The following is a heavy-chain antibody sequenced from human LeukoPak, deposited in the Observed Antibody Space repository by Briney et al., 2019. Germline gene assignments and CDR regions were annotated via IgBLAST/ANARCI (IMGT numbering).Heavy chain of an antibody. D-gene: IGHD6-19*01. CDR3: ATWGIAVAGTFDY. CDR1: GAXIRRSSYY. Sequence: SETLSLTCTVSGAXIRRSSYYWDWIRQTPGKGLEWIGSIDDSGSTDYNPSLKSRVTISVDTSKKQFSLKLTSVTAADTAVYYCATWGIAVAGTFDYWGQGTMVTVST. V-gene: IGHV4-39*01. J-gene: IGHJ4*02. CDR2: IDDSGST.